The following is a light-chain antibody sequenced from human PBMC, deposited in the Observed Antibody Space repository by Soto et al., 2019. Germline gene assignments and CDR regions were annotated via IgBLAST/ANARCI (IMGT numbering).Light chain of an antibody. Sequence: ENVLTQSPGTLSLSPGERATLSCRASQSVSGSSLAWYQPDPGLGPRLVIYGASSRATGIPDRFSGSGTGTDVTLTLSRLEPEDFAVYYCQQYGSSPITFGQGTRLEI. CDR2: GAS. J-gene: IGKJ5*01. V-gene: IGKV3-20*01. CDR1: QSVSGSS. CDR3: QQYGSSPIT.